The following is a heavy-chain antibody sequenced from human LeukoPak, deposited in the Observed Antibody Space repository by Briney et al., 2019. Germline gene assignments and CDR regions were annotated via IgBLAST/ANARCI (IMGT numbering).Heavy chain of an antibody. V-gene: IGHV4-38-2*02. J-gene: IGHJ4*02. CDR1: GYSISSGYY. D-gene: IGHD5-12*01. Sequence: SETLSLTCTVSGYSISSGYYWGWIRQPPGKGLEWIGSIYHSGSTYYNPSLKSRVTISVDTSKNQFSLKLSSVTAADTAVYYCARESFLGYGLPFDYWGQGTLVTVSS. CDR2: IYHSGST. CDR3: ARESFLGYGLPFDY.